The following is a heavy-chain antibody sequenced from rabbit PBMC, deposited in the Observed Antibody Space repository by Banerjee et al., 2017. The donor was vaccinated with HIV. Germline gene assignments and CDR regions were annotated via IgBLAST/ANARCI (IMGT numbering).Heavy chain of an antibody. CDR1: GFSFSSGYY. CDR2: IYAGSSGST. V-gene: IGHV1S45*01. J-gene: IGHJ6*01. CDR3: TRGSAYAGAGYAL. D-gene: IGHD4-2*01. Sequence: QEQLEESGGDLVKPEGSLTLTCTASGFSFSSGYYMCWVRQAPGKGLEWIACIYAGSSGSTYYASWAKGRFTISKTSSTTVALQMTSLTAADTATCFCTRGSAYAGAGYALWGPGTLVTVS.